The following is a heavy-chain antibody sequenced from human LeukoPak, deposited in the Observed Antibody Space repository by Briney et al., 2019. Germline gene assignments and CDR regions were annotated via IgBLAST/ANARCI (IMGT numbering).Heavy chain of an antibody. D-gene: IGHD2-15*01. CDR3: ARQQDYCSGGSCSYYFDY. V-gene: IGHV5-51*01. Sequence: GESLKISCKGSGYSFTSYWIGWVRQLPGKGLEWMGIIYPGDSDTRYSPSFQGQVTISADKSISTAYLQLISLKASDTAMYYCARQQDYCSGGSCSYYFDYWGQGTLVTVSS. J-gene: IGHJ4*02. CDR1: GYSFTSYW. CDR2: IYPGDSDT.